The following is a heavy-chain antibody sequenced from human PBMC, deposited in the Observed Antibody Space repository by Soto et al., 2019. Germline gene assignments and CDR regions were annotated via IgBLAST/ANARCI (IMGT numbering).Heavy chain of an antibody. D-gene: IGHD6-6*01. CDR2: ISSSSSYI. Sequence: PGGSLRLSCAASGFTFSSYSMNWVRQAPGKGLEWVSSISSSSSYIYYADSVKGRFTISRDNAKNSLYLQMNSLRAEDTAVYYCARDAIAARPPWFDPWGQGTLVTVSS. CDR1: GFTFSSYS. J-gene: IGHJ5*02. CDR3: ARDAIAARPPWFDP. V-gene: IGHV3-21*01.